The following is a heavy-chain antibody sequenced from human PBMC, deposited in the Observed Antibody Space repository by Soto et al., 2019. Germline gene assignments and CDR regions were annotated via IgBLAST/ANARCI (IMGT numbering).Heavy chain of an antibody. Sequence: QVQLVQSGAEVKKPGSSVKVSCKASGGIFSTYAISWLRQAPGQGLEWMGGIIPIFGTPNYAQTFQARVTFTADESTSTAYMELSRLRSEDTAVYYCARDRDDYGSGNYYNRIDVWGQGTLVTVSA. D-gene: IGHD3-10*01. CDR3: ARDRDDYGSGNYYNRIDV. CDR1: GGIFSTYA. J-gene: IGHJ4*02. CDR2: IIPIFGTP. V-gene: IGHV1-69*01.